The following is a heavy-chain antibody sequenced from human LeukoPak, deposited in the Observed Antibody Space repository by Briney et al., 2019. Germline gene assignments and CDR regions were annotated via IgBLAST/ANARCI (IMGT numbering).Heavy chain of an antibody. CDR1: GFTFSSYS. J-gene: IGHJ5*02. Sequence: GGSLRLSCAASGFTFSSYSMNWVRQAPGKGLEWVSYISSSSSTIYYADSVKGRFTISRDNAKNSLYLQMNSLRAEDTAVYYCARQTRHCSGGSCYVDPWGQGTLVTVSS. D-gene: IGHD2-15*01. CDR2: ISSSSSTI. CDR3: ARQTRHCSGGSCYVDP. V-gene: IGHV3-48*01.